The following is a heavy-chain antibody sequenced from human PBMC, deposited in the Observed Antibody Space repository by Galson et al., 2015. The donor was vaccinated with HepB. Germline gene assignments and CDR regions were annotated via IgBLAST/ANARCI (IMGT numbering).Heavy chain of an antibody. CDR1: GYTFTSYY. Sequence: SVKVSCKASGYTFTSYYMHWVRQAPGQGLEWMGWINPNSGGTNYAQKFQGWVTMTRDTSISTAYMELSRLRSDDTAVYYCARDATYSSGWYGDYYYGMDVWGKGTTVTVSS. CDR2: INPNSGGT. J-gene: IGHJ6*04. CDR3: ARDATYSSGWYGDYYYGMDV. D-gene: IGHD6-19*01. V-gene: IGHV1-2*04.